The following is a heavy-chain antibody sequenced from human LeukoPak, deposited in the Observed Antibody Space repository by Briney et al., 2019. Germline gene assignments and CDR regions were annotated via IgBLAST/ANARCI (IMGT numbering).Heavy chain of an antibody. J-gene: IGHJ3*02. CDR1: GGSISSYY. CDR2: IYYSVST. D-gene: IGHD5-24*01. Sequence: PSETLSLTCTVSGGSISSYYWSWIRQPPGKGLEWIGYIYYSVSTNYNPSLKSRVTISVDTSKNQFSLKLSSVTAADTAVYYCARHGYGDGYNLGGAFDIWGQGTMVTVSS. V-gene: IGHV4-59*08. CDR3: ARHGYGDGYNLGGAFDI.